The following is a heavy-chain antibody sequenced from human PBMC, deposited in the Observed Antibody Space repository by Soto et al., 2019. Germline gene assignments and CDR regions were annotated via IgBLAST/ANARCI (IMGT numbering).Heavy chain of an antibody. CDR2: IIPIFGTA. Sequence: ASVKVSCKASGGTFSSYAISWVRQAPGQGLEWMGGIIPIFGTANYAQKFQGRVTITADESTSTAYMELSSLRSEDTAVYYCAREGSSPLYFDYWGQGTLVTVSS. J-gene: IGHJ4*02. D-gene: IGHD6-6*01. CDR1: GGTFSSYA. V-gene: IGHV1-69*13. CDR3: AREGSSPLYFDY.